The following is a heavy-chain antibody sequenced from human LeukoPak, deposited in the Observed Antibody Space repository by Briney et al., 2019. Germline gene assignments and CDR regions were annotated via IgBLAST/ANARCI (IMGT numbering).Heavy chain of an antibody. CDR1: GFTFDDYA. D-gene: IGHD6-19*01. Sequence: GGSLRLSCVVSGFTFDDYAMHWVRQAPGKALEWVSGISWNSGSIGYADSVKGRFTISRDNAKNSLYLQMNSLRAEDTALYYCAKGSGWYYYYGMDVWGQGTTVTVSS. V-gene: IGHV3-9*01. CDR2: ISWNSGSI. J-gene: IGHJ6*02. CDR3: AKGSGWYYYYGMDV.